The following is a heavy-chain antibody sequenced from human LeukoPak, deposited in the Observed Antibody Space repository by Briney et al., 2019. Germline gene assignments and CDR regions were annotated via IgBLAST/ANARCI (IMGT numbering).Heavy chain of an antibody. D-gene: IGHD3-10*01. CDR1: GSFTGEY. CDR3: ARSPYDAGSYVSAP. CDR2: INPDTGGT. Sequence: GASVKVSCKASGSFTGEYVHWVRQAPGQGLEWLGWINPDTGGTNFAQKFQGRVTMAGDTSISTAYMELSRLTSDDTAVYYCARSPYDAGSYVSAPWGQGTLVTVSS. J-gene: IGHJ5*02. V-gene: IGHV1-2*02.